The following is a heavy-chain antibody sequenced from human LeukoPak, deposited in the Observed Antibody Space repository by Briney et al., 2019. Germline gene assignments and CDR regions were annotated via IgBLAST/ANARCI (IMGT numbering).Heavy chain of an antibody. V-gene: IGHV4-39*07. D-gene: IGHD2-21*01. CDR1: GGSISSSSYY. J-gene: IGHJ5*02. CDR2: IYYSGST. CDR3: ARTLPGAYGPRADNWFDP. Sequence: PSETLSLTCTVSGGSISSSSYYWGWIRQPPGKGLEWIGSIYYSGSTYYNPSLKRRVTISVDTSKNQFSLKLSSVTAADTAVYYCARTLPGAYGPRADNWFDPWGQGTLVTVSS.